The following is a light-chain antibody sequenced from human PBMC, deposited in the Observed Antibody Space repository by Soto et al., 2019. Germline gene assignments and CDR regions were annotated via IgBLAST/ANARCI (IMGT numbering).Light chain of an antibody. CDR1: QSVSSN. CDR3: QQYGSSSIT. V-gene: IGKV3-15*01. Sequence: EIVMTQSPATLSVSPVERATLSCMASQSVSSNLAWYQQKPGQAPRLLIYGASTRATGIPARFSGGGSGTDFTLTISRLEPEDFAVYYCQQYGSSSITFGQGTRLEI. CDR2: GAS. J-gene: IGKJ5*01.